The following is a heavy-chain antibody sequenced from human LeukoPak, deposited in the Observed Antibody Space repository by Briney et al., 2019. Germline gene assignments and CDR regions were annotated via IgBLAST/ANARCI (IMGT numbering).Heavy chain of an antibody. CDR2: IYYSGST. D-gene: IGHD1-1*01. V-gene: IGHV4-59*01. CDR1: GGSISSYY. J-gene: IGHJ6*02. Sequence: PSETLSLTCTVSGGSISSYYWSWIRQPPGKGLEWIGYIYYSGSTNYNPSLKSRVTTSVDTSKNQFSLKLSSVTAADTAVYYCARDRTRRGSNYYGMDVWGQGTTVTVSS. CDR3: ARDRTRRGSNYYGMDV.